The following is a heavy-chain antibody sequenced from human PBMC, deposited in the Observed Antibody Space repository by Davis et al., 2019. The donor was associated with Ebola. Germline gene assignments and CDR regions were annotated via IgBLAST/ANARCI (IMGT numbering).Heavy chain of an antibody. Sequence: GGSLRLSCAASAFTFSSYGMHWVRQAPGKGLEWVAVISYDGSNKYYADSVKGRFNISRDNSKNTLYLQMNSLRAEDTAVYYCAKDLGSSGWYYFDYWGQGTLVTVSS. CDR3: AKDLGSSGWYYFDY. D-gene: IGHD6-19*01. V-gene: IGHV3-30*18. J-gene: IGHJ4*02. CDR1: AFTFSSYG. CDR2: ISYDGSNK.